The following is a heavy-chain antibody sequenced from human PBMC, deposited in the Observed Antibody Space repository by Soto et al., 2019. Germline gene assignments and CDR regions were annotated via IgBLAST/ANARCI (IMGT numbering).Heavy chain of an antibody. CDR3: ARDHGDYRKYYYYYYMDV. Sequence: QVQLVESGGGLVKPGGSLRLSCAASGFTFSDYYMSWIRQAPGKGLEWVSYISSSGSTIYYADSVKGRFTISRDNAKNSLYLQMNSLRVEATAVYYCARDHGDYRKYYYYYYMDVWGKGTPVTVSS. V-gene: IGHV3-11*01. J-gene: IGHJ6*03. D-gene: IGHD4-17*01. CDR1: GFTFSDYY. CDR2: ISSSGSTI.